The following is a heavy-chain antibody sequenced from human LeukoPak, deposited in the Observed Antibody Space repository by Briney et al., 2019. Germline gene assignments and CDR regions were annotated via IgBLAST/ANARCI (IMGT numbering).Heavy chain of an antibody. D-gene: IGHD6-19*01. J-gene: IGHJ4*02. CDR3: ARVTTVAGSDYFDY. V-gene: IGHV4-59*01. Sequence: SETLSLPCSVSGGHLNGYYWLWIRQPTGKGLEGMGYIYYSGSTNYNPSLKSRVTISVDTSKNHFSLKLSSVTAADTAVYYCARVTTVAGSDYFDYWGQGTPVTVPS. CDR1: GGHLNGYY. CDR2: IYYSGST.